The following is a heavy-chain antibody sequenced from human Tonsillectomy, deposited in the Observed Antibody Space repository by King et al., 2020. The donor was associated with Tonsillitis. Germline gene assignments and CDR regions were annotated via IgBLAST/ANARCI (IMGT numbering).Heavy chain of an antibody. CDR1: GGSIRSYY. D-gene: IGHD2-2*01. V-gene: IGHV4-4*07. CDR3: ARSDCTSTTCHSYGLDA. Sequence: VQLVESGPGLVKPSETLSLTCTVSGGSIRSYYWSWIRQPAGKGLEWIGRIYTSGTTNYNPSLKSRVTMSVDTSMTQFSLKLSSVTAADTAVYYCARSDCTSTTCHSYGLDAWGQGTTVTVSS. J-gene: IGHJ6*02. CDR2: IYTSGTT.